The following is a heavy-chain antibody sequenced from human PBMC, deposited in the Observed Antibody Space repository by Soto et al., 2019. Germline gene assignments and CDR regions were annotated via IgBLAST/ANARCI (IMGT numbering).Heavy chain of an antibody. D-gene: IGHD6-19*01. CDR2: IIPILGIA. Sequence: GASVKVSCKASGCTFSSYTISWVRQAPGQGLEWMGRIIPILGIANYAQKFQGRVTITADKSTSTAYMELSSLRSEDTAVYYCARDREAVAGIAYWFDPWGQGTLVTVSS. J-gene: IGHJ5*02. CDR1: GCTFSSYT. V-gene: IGHV1-69*04. CDR3: ARDREAVAGIAYWFDP.